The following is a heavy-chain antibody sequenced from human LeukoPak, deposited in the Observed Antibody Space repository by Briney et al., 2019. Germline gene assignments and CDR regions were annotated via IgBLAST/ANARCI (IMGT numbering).Heavy chain of an antibody. D-gene: IGHD3-10*01. CDR3: AKRGSFFGGFDY. V-gene: IGHV3-23*01. CDR2: ISDSGGST. J-gene: IGHJ4*02. Sequence: GGSLRLSCAASGFPFSNYDMSWVRQAPGKGLEWVSAISDSGGSTNYADSVKGRFTISRDNSKNTLYLQMNSLRLEDTAVYYCAKRGSFFGGFDYWGQGTLLTVPS. CDR1: GFPFSNYD.